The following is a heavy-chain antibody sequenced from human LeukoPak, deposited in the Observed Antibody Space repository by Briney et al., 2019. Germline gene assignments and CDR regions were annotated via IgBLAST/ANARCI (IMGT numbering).Heavy chain of an antibody. CDR3: ARDLGLVRGVPTASDY. CDR1: GFTFSSYS. Sequence: GGSLRLSCAASGFTFSSYSMNWVRQAPGKGLEWVSSISSSSSYIYYADSVKGRFTISRDNAKNSLYLQMNSLRAEDTAVYYCARDLGLVRGVPTASDYRGQGTLVTVSS. D-gene: IGHD3-10*01. V-gene: IGHV3-21*01. J-gene: IGHJ4*02. CDR2: ISSSSSYI.